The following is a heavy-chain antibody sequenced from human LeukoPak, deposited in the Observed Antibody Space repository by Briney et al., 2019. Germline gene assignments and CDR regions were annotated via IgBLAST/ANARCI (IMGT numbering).Heavy chain of an antibody. J-gene: IGHJ6*02. CDR2: IIPIFGTA. V-gene: IGHV1-69*01. CDR3: ARCDSSGYLFTYYYYYGMDV. D-gene: IGHD3-22*01. Sequence: GASVKVSCKASGGTFSSYAISWVRQAPGQGLEWMGGIIPIFGTANYAQKFQGRVTITADESTSTAYMELSSLRSEGTAVYYCARCDSSGYLFTYYYYYGMDVWGQGTTVTVSS. CDR1: GGTFSSYA.